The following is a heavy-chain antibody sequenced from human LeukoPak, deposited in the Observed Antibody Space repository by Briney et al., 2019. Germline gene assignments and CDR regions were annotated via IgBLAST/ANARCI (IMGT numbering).Heavy chain of an antibody. J-gene: IGHJ4*02. Sequence: GGSLRLSCAASGFTFSSYAMSWVRQAPGKGLEWVSAISGSGGSTYYADSVKGRFTISRDNSKNTLYLQMNSLRAEDTAVYYCAKDLVIAVAGGVYSFDYWGQGTLVTASS. CDR3: AKDLVIAVAGGVYSFDY. D-gene: IGHD6-19*01. CDR1: GFTFSSYA. V-gene: IGHV3-23*01. CDR2: ISGSGGST.